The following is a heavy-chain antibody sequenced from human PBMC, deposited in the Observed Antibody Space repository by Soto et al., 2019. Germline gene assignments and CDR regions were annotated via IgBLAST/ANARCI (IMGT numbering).Heavy chain of an antibody. J-gene: IGHJ4*02. CDR2: IWNDGASR. D-gene: IGHD5-12*01. V-gene: IGHV3-33*01. Sequence: ESGGGVVQPGRSLRLSCEASGFTFSNYGMHWVRQAPGKGLEWVAVIWNDGASRYFADSVKGRFTISRDNSKNTLFLHMNSLRAEDTAVYYCARPDIVAAIGGALDCWGQGTLVTVSS. CDR3: ARPDIVAAIGGALDC. CDR1: GFTFSNYG.